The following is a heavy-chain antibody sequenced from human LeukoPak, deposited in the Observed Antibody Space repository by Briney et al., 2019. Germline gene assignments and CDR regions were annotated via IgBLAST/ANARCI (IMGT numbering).Heavy chain of an antibody. J-gene: IGHJ5*02. D-gene: IGHD5-24*01. CDR2: ISGDGGST. CDR1: GFTFDDYA. Sequence: GGSLRLSCAASGFTFDDYAMHWVRQAPGKGLEWVSLISGDGGSTYYADSVKGRFTISRDNSKNSLYLQMNSLRTEDTALYYCAKNGYNFHRIQYNWFDPWGQETLVTVSS. V-gene: IGHV3-43*02. CDR3: AKNGYNFHRIQYNWFDP.